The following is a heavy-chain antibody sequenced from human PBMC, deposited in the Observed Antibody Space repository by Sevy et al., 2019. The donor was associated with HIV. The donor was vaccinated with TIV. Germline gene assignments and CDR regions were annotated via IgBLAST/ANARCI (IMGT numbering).Heavy chain of an antibody. D-gene: IGHD3-10*01. V-gene: IGHV3-15*01. CDR1: GFTFSNAW. Sequence: GGSLRLSCAASGFTFSNAWMSWVRQAPGKGLEWVGRIKSKTDGGTTDYAAPVKGRFTISRDDSKNTLYLQMNSLKTADTAVYYCTTEAEYYYAPSPADYWGQGTLVTVSS. J-gene: IGHJ4*02. CDR3: TTEAEYYYAPSPADY. CDR2: IKSKTDGGTT.